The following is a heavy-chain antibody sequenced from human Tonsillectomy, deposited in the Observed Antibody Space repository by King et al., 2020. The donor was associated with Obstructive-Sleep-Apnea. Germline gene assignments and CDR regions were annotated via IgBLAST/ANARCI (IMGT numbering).Heavy chain of an antibody. CDR2: IFYNGNT. CDR3: ARVALGKGTFDI. Sequence: QLQESGPGLVRPSQTLSLTCSVSGGSLSNSGYYWSWIRQHPGKGLEWIGDIFYNGNTDYNPSLKSRLTISVDTTKNQFSLKLTSVTAADTAVYYCARVALGKGTFDIWGQGATVAVSS. CDR1: GGSLSNSGYY. V-gene: IGHV4-31*03. J-gene: IGHJ3*02. D-gene: IGHD7-27*01.